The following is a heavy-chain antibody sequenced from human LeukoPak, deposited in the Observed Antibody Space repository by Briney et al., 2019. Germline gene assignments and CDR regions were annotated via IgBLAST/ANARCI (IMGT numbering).Heavy chain of an antibody. CDR2: INPSGGGT. D-gene: IGHD1-1*01. CDR3: ARERYGGLDY. CDR1: GYTFTNYY. J-gene: IGHJ4*02. Sequence: ASVKVSCKASGYTFTNYYMHWVRQAPGQGLDWIGIINPSGGGTSYAQKFQGRVTMTRDTSTSTVYMELSSLRSEDTAVYYCARERYGGLDYWGQGTLVTVSS. V-gene: IGHV1-46*01.